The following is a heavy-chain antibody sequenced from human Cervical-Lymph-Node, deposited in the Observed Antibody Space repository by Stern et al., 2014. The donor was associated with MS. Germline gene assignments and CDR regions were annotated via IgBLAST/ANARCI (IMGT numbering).Heavy chain of an antibody. CDR3: ARGHIVVVVAATDVHFDY. Sequence: VQLVESGGGLVKPGGSLRLSCAASGFTFSDYYMSWIRQAPGKGLEWVSYISSSSSYTNYADSVEGRFTISRDNAKNSLYLQMNSLRAEDTAVYYCARGHIVVVVAATDVHFDYWGQGTLVTVSS. D-gene: IGHD2-15*01. CDR2: ISSSSSYT. J-gene: IGHJ4*02. CDR1: GFTFSDYY. V-gene: IGHV3-11*06.